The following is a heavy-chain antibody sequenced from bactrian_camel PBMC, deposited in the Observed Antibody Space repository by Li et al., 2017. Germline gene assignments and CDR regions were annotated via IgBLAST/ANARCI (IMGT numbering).Heavy chain of an antibody. D-gene: IGHD2*01. J-gene: IGHJ6*01. CDR1: GYTYSTYC. V-gene: IGHV3S10*01. CDR2: IESDGST. Sequence: DVQLVESGGDSVQTGGSLSLSCAASGYTYSTYCMGWFRQAPRKEREGVAGIESDGSTSYADSVKGRFTVSQDSAKNILYLQMNSLKPEDSAMYYCATTPLYCSGNPTDYSSWGQGTQVTVS. CDR3: ATTPLYCSGNPTDYSS.